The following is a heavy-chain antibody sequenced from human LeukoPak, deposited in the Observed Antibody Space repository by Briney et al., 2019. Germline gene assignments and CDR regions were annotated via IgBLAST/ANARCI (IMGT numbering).Heavy chain of an antibody. CDR2: MNPNSGNT. CDR1: GYTFTSYD. Sequence: ASVKVSCKASGYTFTSYDINWVRQATGQGLEWMGWMNPNSGNTGYAQKFQGRVTMTRNTSISTAYMELSSLRSEDTAVYYCARDPMVRGVIAQPFDYWGQGTLVTVSS. D-gene: IGHD3-10*01. V-gene: IGHV1-8*01. CDR3: ARDPMVRGVIAQPFDY. J-gene: IGHJ4*02.